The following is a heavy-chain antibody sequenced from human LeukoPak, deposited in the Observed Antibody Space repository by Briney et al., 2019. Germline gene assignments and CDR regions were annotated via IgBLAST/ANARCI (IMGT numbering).Heavy chain of an antibody. J-gene: IGHJ2*01. D-gene: IGHD3-10*01. V-gene: IGHV3-33*06. Sequence: GGSLRLSCAASGFTFSTYGMNWVRQAPGKGLEWVAIIWYDGNNKYYADSVKGRFPISRDNSKNTLYLQMNSLRADDTAVYYCAKSYDNHNWYFHLGSRGTLVTVSS. CDR2: IWYDGNNK. CDR3: AKSYDNHNWYFHL. CDR1: GFTFSTYG.